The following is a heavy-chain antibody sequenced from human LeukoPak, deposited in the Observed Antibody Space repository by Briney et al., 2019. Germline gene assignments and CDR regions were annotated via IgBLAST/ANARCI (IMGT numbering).Heavy chain of an antibody. V-gene: IGHV3-23*01. CDR1: GFTYSSYA. D-gene: IGHD3-3*01. J-gene: IGHJ4*02. CDR2: ISGSGGST. Sequence: GGSLRLSCAASGFTYSSYAMSWVRQSPGKGLEWVSAISGSGGSTYYADSVKGRFTISRDNSKNTLYLQMNSLRAEDTAVYYCAKGVKIFGVVITLDYWGQGTLVTVSS. CDR3: AKGVKIFGVVITLDY.